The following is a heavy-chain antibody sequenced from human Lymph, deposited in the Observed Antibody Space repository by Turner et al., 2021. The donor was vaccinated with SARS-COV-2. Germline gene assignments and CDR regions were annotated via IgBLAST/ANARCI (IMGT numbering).Heavy chain of an antibody. V-gene: IGHV3-30-3*01. CDR1: GFTFSSYA. J-gene: IGHJ4*02. CDR2: ISYDVGNK. CDR3: ARDQTEQQANYAFDY. D-gene: IGHD6-13*01. Sequence: QVQLVESGGGVVQTGRSLGLSCAASGFTFSSYAMHWVRQAPGKGLGWVAVISYDVGNKYYADSVKGRSTISRDNSKNTLYLQMNSLRAEDTAVYYCARDQTEQQANYAFDYWGQGTLVTVSS.